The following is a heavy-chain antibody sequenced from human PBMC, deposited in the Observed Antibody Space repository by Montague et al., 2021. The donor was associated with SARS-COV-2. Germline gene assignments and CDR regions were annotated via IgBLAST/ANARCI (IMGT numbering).Heavy chain of an antibody. CDR1: GFTFSSYE. V-gene: IGHV3-48*03. Sequence: SLRLSCAASGFTFSSYEMNWVRQAPGKGLEWVSYISSSGSTIYYADSVKGRFTISRDNAKNSLYLQMNSLRAEDTAIYYCASDSGIEIPDYYYSMDVWAKGPRSPSP. J-gene: IGHJ6*02. D-gene: IGHD5-24*01. CDR3: ASDSGIEIPDYYYSMDV. CDR2: ISSSGSTI.